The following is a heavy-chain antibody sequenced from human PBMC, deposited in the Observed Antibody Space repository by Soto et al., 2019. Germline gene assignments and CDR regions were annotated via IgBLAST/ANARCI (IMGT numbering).Heavy chain of an antibody. CDR1: GFSFDDYA. Sequence: EVQLVESGGRLVQPGKSLRLSCAVSGFSFDDYAMHWVRQIPGMGLEWVSGISANGGSIRYADSVKGRFTISRDNAKNFLYLQMDRLRAEDTALYYCAKSGEPGVVAATSFDYWGQGTLVTVSS. CDR3: AKSGEPGVVAATSFDY. CDR2: ISANGGSI. V-gene: IGHV3-9*01. D-gene: IGHD2-15*01. J-gene: IGHJ4*02.